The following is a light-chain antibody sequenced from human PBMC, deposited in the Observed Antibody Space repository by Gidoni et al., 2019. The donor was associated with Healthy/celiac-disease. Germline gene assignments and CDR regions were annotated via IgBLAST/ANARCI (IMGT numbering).Light chain of an antibody. CDR3: QQSYSTPRT. Sequence: DIQITQSPSSLSASVGDRVTITCRASQSISNYLNWYQQKPGKAPKLLIYAESRLQSGVPSRFSGSGSGTDFTLTISSLQPEDFATYYCQQSYSTPRTFGQGTKVEIK. V-gene: IGKV1-39*01. CDR2: AES. J-gene: IGKJ2*01. CDR1: QSISNY.